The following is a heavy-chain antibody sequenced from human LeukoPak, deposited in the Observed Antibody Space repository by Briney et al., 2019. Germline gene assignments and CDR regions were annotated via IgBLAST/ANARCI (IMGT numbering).Heavy chain of an antibody. CDR2: INPNSGDT. J-gene: IGHJ4*02. Sequence: ASVKVSCKASGNTFTGYYIHCVRQAPGQGLEWMGWINPNSGDTYYAQKSQGRVTMTRDTSISTAYMELSRLRSDDTAMYYCARGPVAGDVNFDYWGQGTLVTVSS. V-gene: IGHV1-2*02. CDR3: ARGPVAGDVNFDY. D-gene: IGHD6-19*01. CDR1: GNTFTGYY.